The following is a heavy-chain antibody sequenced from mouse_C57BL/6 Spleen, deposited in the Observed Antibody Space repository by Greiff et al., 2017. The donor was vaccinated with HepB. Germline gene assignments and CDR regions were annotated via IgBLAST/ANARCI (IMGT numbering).Heavy chain of an antibody. CDR1: GYTFTSFG. V-gene: IGHV1-81*01. CDR3: ARSLYGYDEGYAMDY. CDR2: IYPRSGNT. J-gene: IGHJ4*01. D-gene: IGHD2-2*01. Sequence: QVQLKQSGAELARPGASVKLSCKASGYTFTSFGISWVKQRTGLGLEWIGEIYPRSGNTYYNEKFKGKATLTADKSSSTAYMELRSLTSEDAAVYFCARSLYGYDEGYAMDYWGQGTSVTVSS.